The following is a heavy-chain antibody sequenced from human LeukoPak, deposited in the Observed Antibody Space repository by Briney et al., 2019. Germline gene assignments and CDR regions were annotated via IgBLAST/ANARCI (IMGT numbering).Heavy chain of an antibody. CDR3: ARDTYGSGSYYNGPYYYGMDV. CDR1: GGSISSYY. D-gene: IGHD3-10*01. J-gene: IGHJ6*02. CDR2: IYCSGST. V-gene: IGHV4-59*01. Sequence: SETLSLTCTVSGGSISSYYWSWIRQPPGKGLEWIGYIYCSGSTNYNPSLKSRVTISVDTSKNQFSLKLSSVTAADTAVYYSARDTYGSGSYYNGPYYYGMDVWGQGTTVTVSS.